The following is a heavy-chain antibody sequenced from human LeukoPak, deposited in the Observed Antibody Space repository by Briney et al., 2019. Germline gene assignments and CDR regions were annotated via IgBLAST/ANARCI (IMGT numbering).Heavy chain of an antibody. Sequence: KPGGSLRLSCAASGFTFSSYSMNWVRQAPGKGLEWVSSISSSSSYMYYADSVKGRFTISRDNAKNSLYLQMNSLRAEDTAVYYCAKDNDFWSGYYTYWGQGTLVTVSS. CDR2: ISSSSSYM. D-gene: IGHD3-3*01. CDR3: AKDNDFWSGYYTY. V-gene: IGHV3-21*04. CDR1: GFTFSSYS. J-gene: IGHJ4*02.